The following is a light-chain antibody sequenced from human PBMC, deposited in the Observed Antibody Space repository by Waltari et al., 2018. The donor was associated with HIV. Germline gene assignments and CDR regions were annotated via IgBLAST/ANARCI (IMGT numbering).Light chain of an antibody. CDR1: SSDVGAYDY. J-gene: IGLJ1*01. Sequence: QSVLTQPPSASGSLGQSVTISCTGTSSDVGAYDYVSWYQQHPGKAPKLIIYDVNQLPSGVPKRFFGAKSANTASLPVSGLQADDEAVYHCSSYAGDDLKFVFGTGTKVTVL. CDR3: SSYAGDDLKFV. CDR2: DVN. V-gene: IGLV2-8*01.